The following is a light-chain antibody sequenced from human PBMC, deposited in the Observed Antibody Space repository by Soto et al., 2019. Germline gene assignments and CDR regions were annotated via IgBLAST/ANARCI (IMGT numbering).Light chain of an antibody. CDR1: QSIRTD. CDR3: QQRSDWPIT. Sequence: DIVMTQSPATLSVSPGERATLSCRASQSIRTDLAWYQQKSGQGPRLLIYDASTRATGIPARFSGSGSGTEFTLTISSLQSEDFAVYYCQQRSDWPITFGQGTRLEIK. CDR2: DAS. V-gene: IGKV3D-15*01. J-gene: IGKJ5*01.